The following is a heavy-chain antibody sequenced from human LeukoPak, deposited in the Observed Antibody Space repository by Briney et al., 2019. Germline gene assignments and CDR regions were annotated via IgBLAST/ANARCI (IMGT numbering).Heavy chain of an antibody. V-gene: IGHV4-39*01. CDR2: IYYSGST. J-gene: IGHJ4*02. CDR1: GGSISSSSCY. D-gene: IGHD4-11*01. CDR3: ARHGYSNTFDY. Sequence: PSETLSLTCTVSGGSISSSSCYWGWIRQPPGKGLEWIGSIYYSGSTYYNPSLKSRVTISVDTSKNQFSLKLSSVTAADTAVYYCARHGYSNTFDYWGQGTLVTVSS.